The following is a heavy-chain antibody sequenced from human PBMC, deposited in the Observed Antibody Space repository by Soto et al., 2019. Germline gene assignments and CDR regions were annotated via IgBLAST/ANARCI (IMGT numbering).Heavy chain of an antibody. CDR2: ITGGGAGT. CDR1: GFTFSNYA. CDR3: AKGAAGGRSDGADY. D-gene: IGHD6-13*01. V-gene: IGHV3-23*01. Sequence: EVQLLESGGDLVQPGGSLRLSCAASGFTFSNYAMSWVRQAPGKGLEWVSSITGGGAGTYYADSVKGRFTISRDNSKNTVFLQMNSPRADDTAVYYCAKGAAGGRSDGADYWGQGTLVTVSS. J-gene: IGHJ4*02.